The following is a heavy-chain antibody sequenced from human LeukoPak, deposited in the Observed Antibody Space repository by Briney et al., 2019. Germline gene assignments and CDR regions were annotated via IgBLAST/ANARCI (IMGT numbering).Heavy chain of an antibody. J-gene: IGHJ3*02. Sequence: GGSLRLSCAASGFTFSSYSMNWVRQAPGKGLEWVSYISSSSGTIYYADSVKGRFTISRDNAKNSLYLQMNSLRAEDTAVYYCARVLSGYDAFDIWGQGTMVTVSS. CDR2: ISSSSGTI. CDR1: GFTFSSYS. D-gene: IGHD3-22*01. CDR3: ARVLSGYDAFDI. V-gene: IGHV3-48*01.